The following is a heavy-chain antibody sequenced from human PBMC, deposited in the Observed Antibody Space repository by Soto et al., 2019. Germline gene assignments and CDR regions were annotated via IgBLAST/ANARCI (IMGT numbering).Heavy chain of an antibody. CDR3: ARKSYYDFWSGYPNYYYYIDV. D-gene: IGHD3-3*01. CDR2: IIPILGIA. Sequence: QVQLVQSGAEVKKPGSSVKVSCKASGGTFSSYTISWVRQAPGQGLEWMGRIIPILGIANYAQKFQGRVTITADKSTSKAYMELSSLRSEDTAVYYCARKSYYDFWSGYPNYYYYIDVWGKGTTVTVSS. CDR1: GGTFSSYT. J-gene: IGHJ6*03. V-gene: IGHV1-69*02.